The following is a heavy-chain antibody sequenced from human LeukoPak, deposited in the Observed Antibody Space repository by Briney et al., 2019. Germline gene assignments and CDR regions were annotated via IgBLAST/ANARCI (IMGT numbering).Heavy chain of an antibody. CDR3: ARPARGIFDY. CDR2: IYYSGST. D-gene: IGHD1-1*01. CDR1: GGSISSSSYY. V-gene: IGHV4-39*01. J-gene: IGHJ4*02. Sequence: SETLSLTCTVSGGSISSSSYYWGWIRQPPGKGLEWIGSIYYSGSTYYNPSLKSRVTISVDTSKNQFSLKLSSVTAADTAVYYCARPARGIFDYWGQGTLVTVSS.